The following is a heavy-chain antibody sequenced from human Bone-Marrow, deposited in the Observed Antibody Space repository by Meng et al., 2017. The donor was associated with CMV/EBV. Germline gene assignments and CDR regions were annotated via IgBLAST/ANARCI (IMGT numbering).Heavy chain of an antibody. CDR3: AHRGPYSGSYLHFDY. V-gene: IGHV2-5*01. CDR1: GFSLSTAGVG. CDR2: IYWNDDK. D-gene: IGHD1-26*01. J-gene: IGHJ4*02. Sequence: GFSLSTAGVGVGWIRQPPGKALEWLAVIYWNDDKSFSSSLETRLTITKDTSKHQVVLTMTNMDPVDTATYFCAHRGPYSGSYLHFDYWGQGTLVTVSS.